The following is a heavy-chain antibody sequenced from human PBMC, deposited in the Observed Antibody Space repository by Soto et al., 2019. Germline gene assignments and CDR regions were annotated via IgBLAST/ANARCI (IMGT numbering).Heavy chain of an antibody. CDR1: GFNFSNYA. V-gene: IGHV3-23*01. CDR3: AKDRKSGSGWYSDS. Sequence: EVQLLESGGDLVQPGGSLRLPCAASGFNFSNYAMSWVRQAPGKGLEWVSGISGSGATTYYADSVKGRFTISRDNSKNTLYLQMNSLRAEDTAVYYCAKDRKSGSGWYSDSWGQGTLVTVSS. CDR2: ISGSGATT. J-gene: IGHJ4*02. D-gene: IGHD6-19*01.